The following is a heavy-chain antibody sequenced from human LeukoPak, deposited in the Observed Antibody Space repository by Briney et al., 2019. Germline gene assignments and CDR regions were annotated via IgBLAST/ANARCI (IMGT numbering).Heavy chain of an antibody. J-gene: IGHJ4*02. D-gene: IGHD6-19*01. Sequence: XSXXXXXPGKGLEWIGEINHSGSTNYNPSLKSRVTISVDTSKNQFSLKLSSVTAADTAVYYCARHTFQWLVVDYWGQGTLVTVSS. CDR3: ARHTFQWLVVDY. V-gene: IGHV4-34*01. CDR2: INHSGST.